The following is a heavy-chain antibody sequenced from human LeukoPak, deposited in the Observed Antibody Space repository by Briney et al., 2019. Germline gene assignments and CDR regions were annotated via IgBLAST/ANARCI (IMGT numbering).Heavy chain of an antibody. J-gene: IGHJ5*02. D-gene: IGHD2-15*01. CDR3: AKAGFDIVVVVAAFSSFDP. Sequence: GGSLRLSCAASGFTFSSYAMSWVRQAPGKGLEWVSAISGSGGSTYYADSVKGRFTISRDNSKNTLYLQMNSLRAEDTAVYYYAKAGFDIVVVVAAFSSFDPWGQGTLVTVSS. CDR1: GFTFSSYA. V-gene: IGHV3-23*01. CDR2: ISGSGGST.